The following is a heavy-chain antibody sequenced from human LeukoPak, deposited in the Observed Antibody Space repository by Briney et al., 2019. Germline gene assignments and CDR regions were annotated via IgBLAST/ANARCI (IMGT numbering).Heavy chain of an antibody. CDR2: ISWNSGSI. CDR1: GFTFDDNA. V-gene: IGHV3-9*01. Sequence: GRSLRLSCAASGFTFDDNAMHWVRQAPGKGLEWVSGISWNSGSIGYADSVKGRFTISRDNAKNSLYLQMNSLRAEDTALYYCAKEDSSGYSHLGAFDIWGKGTMVTVSS. J-gene: IGHJ3*02. CDR3: AKEDSSGYSHLGAFDI. D-gene: IGHD3-22*01.